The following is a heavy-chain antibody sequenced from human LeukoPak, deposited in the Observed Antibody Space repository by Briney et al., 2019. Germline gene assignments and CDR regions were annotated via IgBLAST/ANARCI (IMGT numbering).Heavy chain of an antibody. CDR2: IYHSGST. V-gene: IGHV4-30-2*01. Sequence: PSETLSLTCAVSGGSISSGGYSWSWIRQPPGKGLEWIGYIYHSGSTYYNPSLKSRVTISVDRSKNQFSLKLSSVTAADTAVYYCARDKGAFDIWGQGTVVTVSS. CDR1: GGSISSGGYS. J-gene: IGHJ3*02. CDR3: ARDKGAFDI.